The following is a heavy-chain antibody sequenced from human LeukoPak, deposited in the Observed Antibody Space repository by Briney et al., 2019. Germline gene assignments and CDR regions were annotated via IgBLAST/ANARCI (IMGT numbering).Heavy chain of an antibody. CDR3: ARALRIYYYFDY. D-gene: IGHD1-26*01. CDR1: GFTFSSHS. J-gene: IGHJ4*02. CDR2: FSPSGGGT. V-gene: IGHV3-23*01. Sequence: PGGSLRPSCAASGFTFSSHSMNWVRQAPGKGLEWVSAFSPSGGGTYYADSVKGRFTISRDNSKNTLYLQMNSLRAEDTAVYYCARALRIYYYFDYWGQGTLVTVSS.